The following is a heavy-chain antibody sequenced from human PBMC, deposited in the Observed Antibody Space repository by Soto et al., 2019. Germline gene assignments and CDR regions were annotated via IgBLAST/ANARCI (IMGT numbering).Heavy chain of an antibody. Sequence: SETLSLTCTVSGGSITSSSYNWGWIRQPPGKGLEWIGSIYYSGSTYYNPSLKSRVTISVDTSKNQFSLKLSSVTAADTAVYYCATQEVGGSYVYTFDPWGQGTLVTVS. J-gene: IGHJ5*02. CDR3: ATQEVGGSYVYTFDP. CDR1: GGSITSSSYN. CDR2: IYYSGST. D-gene: IGHD1-26*01. V-gene: IGHV4-39*01.